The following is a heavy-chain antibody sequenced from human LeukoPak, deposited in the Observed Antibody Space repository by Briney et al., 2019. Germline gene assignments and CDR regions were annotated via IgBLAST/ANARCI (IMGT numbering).Heavy chain of an antibody. CDR2: INPNSGGT. D-gene: IGHD6-19*01. Sequence: GASVKVSCKASGYTFTDYYIHWVRQAPGQGLEWMGWINPNSGGTNYAQKIQGRVTMTRDTSISTAYMELSRLRSDDTAVYYCARVDSSGGGGSYFQHWGQGTLVTVSS. V-gene: IGHV1-2*02. CDR3: ARVDSSGGGGSYFQH. CDR1: GYTFTDYY. J-gene: IGHJ1*01.